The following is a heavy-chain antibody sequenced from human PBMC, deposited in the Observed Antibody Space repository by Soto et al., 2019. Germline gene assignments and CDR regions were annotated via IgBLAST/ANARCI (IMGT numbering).Heavy chain of an antibody. D-gene: IGHD2-21*01. CDR2: ISAYNGNT. CDR3: ARFCSADCTDAFDL. CDR1: GYTFTSYG. V-gene: IGHV1-18*01. J-gene: IGHJ3*01. Sequence: ASVKVSCKASGYTFTSYGISWVRQAPGQGLEWMGWISAYNGNTNYAQKLQGRVTMTTDTSTTTAYMEVRSLRSDDTAVYYCARFCSADCTDAFDLWGRGRMVTGSS.